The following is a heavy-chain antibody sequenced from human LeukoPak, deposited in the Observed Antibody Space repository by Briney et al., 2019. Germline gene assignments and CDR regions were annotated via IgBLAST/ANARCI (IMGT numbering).Heavy chain of an antibody. V-gene: IGHV1-2*02. CDR1: GYTFTGYY. J-gene: IGHJ5*02. D-gene: IGHD3-10*01. CDR2: INPNSGGT. CDR3: ARDRVMVRGVDNWFDP. Sequence: ASVKVSCKASGYTFTGYYMHWMRQAPGQGLEWMGWINPNSGGTNYAQKLQGRVTMTTDTSTSTAYMELRSLRSDDTAVYYCARDRVMVRGVDNWFDPWGQGTLVTVSS.